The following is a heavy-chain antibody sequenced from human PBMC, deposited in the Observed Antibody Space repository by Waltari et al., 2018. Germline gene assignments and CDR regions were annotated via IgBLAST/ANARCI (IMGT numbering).Heavy chain of an antibody. J-gene: IGHJ4*02. D-gene: IGHD6-6*01. V-gene: IGHV1-2*02. CDR1: GYTFTGYY. Sequence: QVQLVQSGAEVKKPGASVKVSCKASGYTFTGYYMHWVRQAPGQGLEWMGWINPNSGGTNYAQKFQGRVTMTRDTSISTAYMELSRLRSDETAVYYGATPRARRGEKYYFDYWGQGTLVTVSS. CDR3: ATPRARRGEKYYFDY. CDR2: INPNSGGT.